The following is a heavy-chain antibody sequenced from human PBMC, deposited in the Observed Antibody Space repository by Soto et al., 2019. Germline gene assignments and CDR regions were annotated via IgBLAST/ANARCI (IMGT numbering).Heavy chain of an antibody. V-gene: IGHV3-23*01. CDR3: AKDQRVRYYDSSGYSKPYWFDP. CDR1: GFTFSSYA. D-gene: IGHD3-22*01. Sequence: EVQLLESGGGLVQPGGSLRLSCAASGFTFSSYAMSWVRQAPGKGLEWVSAISGSGGSTYYADSVKGRFTISRDNSKNTLYLQMNSLRAEDTAVYYCAKDQRVRYYDSSGYSKPYWFDPWGQGTLVTVSS. J-gene: IGHJ5*02. CDR2: ISGSGGST.